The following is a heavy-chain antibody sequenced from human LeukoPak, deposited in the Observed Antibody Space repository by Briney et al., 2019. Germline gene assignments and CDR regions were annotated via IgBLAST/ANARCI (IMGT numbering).Heavy chain of an antibody. V-gene: IGHV3-30*02. CDR3: AKDGASGWFGEGYFDY. CDR2: IRYDGSNK. J-gene: IGHJ4*02. Sequence: GGSLRLSCAASGFTFSSYGMHWVRQAPGKGLERVAFIRYDGSNKYYADSVKGRFTITRDNSKNTLYLQMNSLRAEDTAVCYCAKDGASGWFGEGYFDYWGQGTLVTVSS. D-gene: IGHD3-10*01. CDR1: GFTFSSYG.